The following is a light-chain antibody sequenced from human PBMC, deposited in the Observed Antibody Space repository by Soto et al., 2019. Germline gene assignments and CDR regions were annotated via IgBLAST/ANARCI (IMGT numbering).Light chain of an antibody. CDR2: GAS. Sequence: EIVMTQSPATLSVSPGEGATLSFRASQSVSSNYLGWYQQEPGQAPRLLIYGASSRATGIPDRFSGSGSGTDFTLTISRLEPEDFAVYYCQQYGTSVWTFGQGTKVDI. CDR3: QQYGTSVWT. CDR1: QSVSSNY. V-gene: IGKV3-20*01. J-gene: IGKJ1*01.